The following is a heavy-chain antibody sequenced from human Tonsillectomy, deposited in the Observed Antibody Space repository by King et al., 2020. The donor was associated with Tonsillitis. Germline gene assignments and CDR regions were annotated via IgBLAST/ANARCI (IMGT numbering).Heavy chain of an antibody. CDR1: GGSISSYY. CDR3: ARSLPNSSALYGAFDY. CDR2: IYYSGSA. J-gene: IGHJ4*02. Sequence: VQLQESGPGLVKPSETLSLTCTVSGGSISSYYWSWFRQPPGKGLEWIGYIYYSGSANYNPSLKGRVTISVDTSKNQFSLKLNSVTAADTAVYYCARSLPNSSALYGAFDYWGQGTLVTVSS. D-gene: IGHD6-19*01. V-gene: IGHV4-59*01.